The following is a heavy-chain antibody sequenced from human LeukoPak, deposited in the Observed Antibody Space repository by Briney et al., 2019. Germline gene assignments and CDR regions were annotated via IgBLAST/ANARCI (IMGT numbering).Heavy chain of an antibody. Sequence: ASVKVSCKASGYTFTGYYMHWVRQAPGQGLEWMGWINPNSGGTNYAQKFQGRVTMTRNTSISTAYMELSRLRSDDTAAYYCASVPGYCTNGVCPREDWFDPWGQGTLVTVSS. CDR3: ASVPGYCTNGVCPREDWFDP. CDR2: INPNSGGT. J-gene: IGHJ5*02. D-gene: IGHD2-8*01. V-gene: IGHV1-2*02. CDR1: GYTFTGYY.